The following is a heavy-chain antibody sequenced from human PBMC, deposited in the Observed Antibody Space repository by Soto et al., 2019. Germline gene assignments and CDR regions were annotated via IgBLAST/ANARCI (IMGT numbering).Heavy chain of an antibody. J-gene: IGHJ6*02. Sequence: QVQLVQSGAEVKKPGASVKVSCKASGYTFTSYGISWVRQAPGQGLEWMGWISAYNGNTNYAQKLQGGVTMTTDTTMSRANMELRGLRSDDTAGYYGARAVCLWFGEFYGMDVWGRGTTVTVSS. V-gene: IGHV1-18*01. CDR1: GYTFTSYG. CDR3: ARAVCLWFGEFYGMDV. CDR2: ISAYNGNT. D-gene: IGHD3-10*01.